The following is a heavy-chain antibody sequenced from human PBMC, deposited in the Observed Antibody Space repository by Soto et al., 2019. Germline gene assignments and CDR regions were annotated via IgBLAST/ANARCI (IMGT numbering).Heavy chain of an antibody. J-gene: IGHJ4*02. CDR2: IWYDGSNK. D-gene: IGHD3-16*02. Sequence: QVQLVESGGGVVQPGRSLRLSCAASGFTFSSYGMHWVRQAPGKGLEWVAVIWYDGSNKYYADSVKGRFTISRDNSKNTLYLQMNSLRAEDTAVYYCARDDYEYVWGSYRPNRKFAYWGQGTLVTVSS. V-gene: IGHV3-33*01. CDR3: ARDDYEYVWGSYRPNRKFAY. CDR1: GFTFSSYG.